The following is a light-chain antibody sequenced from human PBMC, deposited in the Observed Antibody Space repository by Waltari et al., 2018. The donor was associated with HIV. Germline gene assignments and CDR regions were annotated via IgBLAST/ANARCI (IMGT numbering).Light chain of an antibody. CDR3: QQYYTTPQT. CDR1: ESVLYRSNNKNY. Sequence: DIVMTQSLDSLAVSLGDGANMNCKCSESVLYRSNNKNYLAWYQQKPGRPPKLLIYWASTRECGVPARFSDGGSGTDFPVTISRLQAEDGAVYYCQQYYTTPQTFGQGTKVEIK. CDR2: WAS. J-gene: IGKJ1*01. V-gene: IGKV4-1*01.